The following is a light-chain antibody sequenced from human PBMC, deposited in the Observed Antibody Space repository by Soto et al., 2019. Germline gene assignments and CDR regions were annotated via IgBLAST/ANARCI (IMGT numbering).Light chain of an antibody. CDR1: SSDVGGYNY. J-gene: IGLJ1*01. Sequence: QSVLTQPPSASGSPGQSVTISCTGTSSDVGGYNYVSWYQQHPGKAPKLMIYEVSKRPSGVPDRFSGSKSGNTASLTVSGLQAEDEADYYCCSYALLFGTGTKVTVL. CDR2: EVS. V-gene: IGLV2-8*01. CDR3: CSYALL.